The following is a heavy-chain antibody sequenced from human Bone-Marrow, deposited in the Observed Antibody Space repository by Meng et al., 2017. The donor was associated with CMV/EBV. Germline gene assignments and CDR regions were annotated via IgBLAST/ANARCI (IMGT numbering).Heavy chain of an antibody. V-gene: IGHV3-48*03. CDR1: GFTFSSYE. J-gene: IGHJ4*01. Sequence: GESLQISCAASGFTFSSYEMNWVRQAPGKGLEWVSYISSSGSTIYYADSVKGRFTISRDNAKNSLYLQMNSLRAEDTAVHYCAREYYDSSGYQTLAYWGHGTLVAVSS. D-gene: IGHD3-22*01. CDR3: AREYYDSSGYQTLAY. CDR2: ISSSGSTI.